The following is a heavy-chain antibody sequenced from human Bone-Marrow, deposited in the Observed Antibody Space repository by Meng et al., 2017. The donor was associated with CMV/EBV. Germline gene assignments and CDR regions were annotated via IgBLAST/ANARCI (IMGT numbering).Heavy chain of an antibody. CDR3: ARVQSLIVPAARH. CDR1: GYTFTGYY. D-gene: IGHD2-2*01. Sequence: ASVKVSCKSSGYTFTGYYMHWVRQAPGQGLEWMGWINPNSGGTNYAQKFQGRVTMTRDTSISTAYMELSRLRSDDTAVYYCARVQSLIVPAARHWGQGTLVTVSS. J-gene: IGHJ4*02. V-gene: IGHV1-2*02. CDR2: INPNSGGT.